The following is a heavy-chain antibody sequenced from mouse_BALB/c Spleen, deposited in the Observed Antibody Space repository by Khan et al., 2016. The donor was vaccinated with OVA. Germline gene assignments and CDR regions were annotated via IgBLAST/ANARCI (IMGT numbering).Heavy chain of an antibody. V-gene: IGHV1-9*01. CDR2: ILPGTGDT. CDR1: GYIFTSYW. J-gene: IGHJ3*01. D-gene: IGHD2-10*02. CDR3: ARGGYGTRFAY. Sequence: VQLQESGVELMKPGASVKISCKATGYIFTSYWIEWVKQRPGHGLEWIGEILPGTGDTNYNDKFKGKATFTADTSSKTAYMQLSSLTSEDSAVYYCARGGYGTRFAYWGQGTLVTVST.